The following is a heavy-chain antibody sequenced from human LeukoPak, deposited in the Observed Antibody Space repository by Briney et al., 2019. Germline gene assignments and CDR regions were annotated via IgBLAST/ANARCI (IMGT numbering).Heavy chain of an antibody. J-gene: IGHJ4*02. CDR3: AREAYYYDSSATTFDY. CDR1: GFTFSSYG. Sequence: GGSLRLSCAASGFTFSSYGMHWVRQAPGKGLEWVINIWYDGSNTYYADSVKGRFTISRDNSKNTLYLQMNSLRAEDTAVYYCAREAYYYDSSATTFDYWGQGTLVTVSS. V-gene: IGHV3-33*01. CDR2: IWYDGSNT. D-gene: IGHD3-22*01.